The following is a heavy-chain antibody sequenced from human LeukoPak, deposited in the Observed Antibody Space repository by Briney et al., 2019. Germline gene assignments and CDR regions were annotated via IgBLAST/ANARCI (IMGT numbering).Heavy chain of an antibody. D-gene: IGHD1-26*01. CDR3: ASYTSSGSCFDY. Sequence: SETLSLTCTVSGGSISSYCWTWIRQPAGKGLEWIGRIYTSGSTYYNPSLESRVTLSVDKSKNQFSLKLTSVTAADTAVYYCASYTSSGSCFDYWGQGTLVTVSS. V-gene: IGHV4-4*07. J-gene: IGHJ4*02. CDR1: GGSISSYC. CDR2: IYTSGST.